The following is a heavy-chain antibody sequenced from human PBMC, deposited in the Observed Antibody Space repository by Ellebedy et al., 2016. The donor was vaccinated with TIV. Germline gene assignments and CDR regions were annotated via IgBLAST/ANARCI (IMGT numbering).Heavy chain of an antibody. J-gene: IGHJ4*02. D-gene: IGHD3-10*01. CDR1: GYTFTGYY. Sequence: ASVKVSCXASGYTFTGYYMHWVRQAPGQGLEWMGWINPNSGGTNYAQKFQGRVTMTRDTSISTAYMELSRLRSDDTAVYYCATNRVWFGELLPPDYWGQGTLVTVSS. CDR3: ATNRVWFGELLPPDY. CDR2: INPNSGGT. V-gene: IGHV1-2*02.